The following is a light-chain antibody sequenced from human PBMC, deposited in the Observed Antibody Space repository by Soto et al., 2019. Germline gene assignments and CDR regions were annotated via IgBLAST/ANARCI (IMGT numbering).Light chain of an antibody. CDR3: QQYGGSPLFT. J-gene: IGKJ3*01. CDR2: AAS. V-gene: IGKV3-20*01. Sequence: ENVLTQSPGTLSLSPGERATLSCKASQSVGGNYLAWYQHKPGQAPRLLIYAASNRAAGIPDRFSGRGSGTDFTLTISRLEPEDFAVYFCQQYGGSPLFTFGPGTKVEIK. CDR1: QSVGGNY.